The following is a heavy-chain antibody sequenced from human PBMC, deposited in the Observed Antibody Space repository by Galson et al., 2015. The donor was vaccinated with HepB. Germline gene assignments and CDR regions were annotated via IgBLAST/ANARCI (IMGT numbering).Heavy chain of an antibody. D-gene: IGHD4-17*01. CDR1: GGTFSSYA. CDR3: ASERNGDDLGGLGNWFDP. CDR2: IIPIFGTA. Sequence: SVKVSCKASGGTFSSYAISWVRQAPGQGLEWMGGIIPIFGTANYAQKFQGRVTITADESTSTAYMELSSLRSEDTAVYYCASERNGDDLGGLGNWFDPWGQGTLVTVSS. J-gene: IGHJ5*02. V-gene: IGHV1-69*13.